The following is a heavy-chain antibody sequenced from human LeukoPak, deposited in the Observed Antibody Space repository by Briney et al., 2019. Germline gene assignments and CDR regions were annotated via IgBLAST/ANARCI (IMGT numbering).Heavy chain of an antibody. J-gene: IGHJ4*02. CDR3: ARSTVSHDF. D-gene: IGHD4-17*01. CDR1: GGSFSGYY. V-gene: IGHV4-31*11. Sequence: SETLSLTCAVYGGSFSGYYWSWIRQHPGKGLEWIGYIYYSGSTYYNPSLKSRITISSDTSKNQFSLKLSSVTAADTAVYYCARSTVSHDFWGQGTLVTVSS. CDR2: IYYSGST.